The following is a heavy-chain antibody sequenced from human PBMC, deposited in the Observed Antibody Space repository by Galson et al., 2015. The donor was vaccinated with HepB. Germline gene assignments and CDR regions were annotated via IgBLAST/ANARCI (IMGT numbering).Heavy chain of an antibody. J-gene: IGHJ6*02. Sequence: SLRLSCAASGFTVSRNYMSWVRQAPGKGLEWVSVIYSGGSTYYADSVKGRFTISRDNSKNTLYLQMNSLRAEDTAVYYCAGYDILRVYYGMDVWGQGTTVTVSS. CDR3: AGYDILRVYYGMDV. CDR2: IYSGGST. V-gene: IGHV3-53*01. CDR1: GFTVSRNY. D-gene: IGHD3-9*01.